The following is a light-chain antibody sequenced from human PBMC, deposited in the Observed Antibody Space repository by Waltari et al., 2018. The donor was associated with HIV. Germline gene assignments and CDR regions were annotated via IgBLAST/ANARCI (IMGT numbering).Light chain of an antibody. V-gene: IGLV1-51*01. CDR1: SSNIGNNY. Sequence: QSVLTQPPSVSAASGQKVTISCSGSSSNIGNNYASWYQQPPGTAPKLLIYDNNKRPSGIPDRFSGSKSGTSTTLGITGLQTGDEADYYCGTWDSSLSAGVFGGGTKLTVL. CDR2: DNN. CDR3: GTWDSSLSAGV. J-gene: IGLJ2*01.